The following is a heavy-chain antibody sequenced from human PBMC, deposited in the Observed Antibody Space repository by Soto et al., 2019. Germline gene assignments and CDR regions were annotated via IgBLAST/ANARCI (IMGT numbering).Heavy chain of an antibody. Sequence: QVTLKESGPVLVKPTEPLTLTCTVSGFSLSNARMGVSWIRQPPGKALEWLAHIFSNDEKSYSTSLKSRLTISKDTSKSQVVLTMTNMDPVDTATYYCARMAYYDFWSGYYDFDYWGQGTLVTVSS. CDR3: ARMAYYDFWSGYYDFDY. V-gene: IGHV2-26*01. D-gene: IGHD3-3*01. CDR2: IFSNDEK. CDR1: GFSLSNARMG. J-gene: IGHJ4*02.